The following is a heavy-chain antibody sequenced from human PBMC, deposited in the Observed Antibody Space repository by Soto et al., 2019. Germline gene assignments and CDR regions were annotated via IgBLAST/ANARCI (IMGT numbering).Heavy chain of an antibody. D-gene: IGHD2-15*01. CDR3: AKDLIVVVVAATRVDY. CDR1: GFTFSSYA. CDR2: ISGSGGST. V-gene: IGHV3-23*01. Sequence: PGGSLRLSCAASGFTFSSYAMSWVRQAPGKGLEWVSAISGSGGSTYYADSVKGRFTISRDNSKNTLYLQMNSLRAEDTAVYYCAKDLIVVVVAATRVDYWGQGTLVTVSS. J-gene: IGHJ4*02.